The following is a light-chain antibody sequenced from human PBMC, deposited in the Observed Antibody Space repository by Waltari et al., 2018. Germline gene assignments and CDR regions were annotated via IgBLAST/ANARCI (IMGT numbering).Light chain of an antibody. CDR2: DVD. CDR3: CSYAGRYTSV. J-gene: IGLJ2*01. V-gene: IGLV2-11*01. Sequence: QSALTQPRSVSGSPGQSLTLPCTGTNSNLGAYNFASWYQTRPGKAPKLVLYDVDKRPSGVPDRFSGSKAGNTASLTISGLQADDEADYYCCSYAGRYTSVFGGGTKVTVL. CDR1: NSNLGAYNF.